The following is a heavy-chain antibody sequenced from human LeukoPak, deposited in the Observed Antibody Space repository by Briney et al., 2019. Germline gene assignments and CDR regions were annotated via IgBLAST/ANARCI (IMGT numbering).Heavy chain of an antibody. CDR1: GYTFTSYA. CDR2: INAGNGNT. J-gene: IGHJ4*02. CDR3: ARTIVGATGGFDY. V-gene: IGHV1-3*01. D-gene: IGHD1-26*01. Sequence: GASVKVSCKATGYTFTSYARHWVRQAPGQRLEWMGWINAGNGNTKYSQKFQGRVTITRDTSASTAYMELSSLRSEDTAVYYCARTIVGATGGFDYWGQGTLVTVSS.